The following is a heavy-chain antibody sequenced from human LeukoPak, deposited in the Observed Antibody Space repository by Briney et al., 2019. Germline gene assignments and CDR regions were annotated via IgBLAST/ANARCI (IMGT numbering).Heavy chain of an antibody. Sequence: SETLSLTCTVSGDSISSYFWSLIRQPPGKGLEWIGYISYSGSTNYSPSLKSRVTISVDTSKNQFSLKLSSVTAADTAVYYCARDAARDYGSGSYSPDNWFDPWGQGTLATVSS. CDR2: ISYSGST. CDR3: ARDAARDYGSGSYSPDNWFDP. V-gene: IGHV4-59*01. J-gene: IGHJ5*02. CDR1: GDSISSYF. D-gene: IGHD3-10*01.